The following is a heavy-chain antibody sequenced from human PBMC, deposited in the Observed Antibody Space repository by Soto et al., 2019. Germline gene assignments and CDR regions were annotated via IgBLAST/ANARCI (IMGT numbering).Heavy chain of an antibody. CDR1: GGTFSSYT. CDR3: ARGTSLNRVLWFDP. J-gene: IGHJ5*02. D-gene: IGHD2-2*01. Sequence: EASVKVSCKASGGTFSSYTISWVRQAPGQGLEWMGRIIPILGIANYAQKFQGRVTITADKSTSTAYMELSSLRSEDTAVYYCARGTSLNRVLWFDPWGQGTLVTVSS. CDR2: IIPILGIA. V-gene: IGHV1-69*02.